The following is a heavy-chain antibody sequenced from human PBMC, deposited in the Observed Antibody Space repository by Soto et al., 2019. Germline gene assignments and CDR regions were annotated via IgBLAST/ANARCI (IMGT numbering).Heavy chain of an antibody. D-gene: IGHD3-22*01. CDR3: AREQRRYYYDSSGKYADY. CDR1: GYTFTSYY. Sequence: QVQLVQSGAEVKKPGASVKVSCKASGYTFTSYYMHWVRQAPGQGLEWMGIINPSGGSTSYAQKFPGRVTMTRDTSTSTVYMELSSLRSEDTAVYYCAREQRRYYYDSSGKYADYWGQGTLVTVSS. CDR2: INPSGGST. V-gene: IGHV1-46*01. J-gene: IGHJ4*02.